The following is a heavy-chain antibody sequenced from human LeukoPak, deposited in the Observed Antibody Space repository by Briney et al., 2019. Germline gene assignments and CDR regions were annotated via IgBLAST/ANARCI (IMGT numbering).Heavy chain of an antibody. J-gene: IGHJ4*02. CDR2: IYYSGST. CDR1: GGSISSSSYY. D-gene: IGHD3-22*01. CDR3: ARTGDYYDSSGPN. V-gene: IGHV4-39*01. Sequence: PSETLSLTCTVSGGSISSSSYYWGWIRQPPGKGLEWIGSIYYSGSTYYNPSLKSRVTISVDTSKNQFSLKLSSVTAAVTAVYYCARTGDYYDSSGPNWGQGTLVTVSS.